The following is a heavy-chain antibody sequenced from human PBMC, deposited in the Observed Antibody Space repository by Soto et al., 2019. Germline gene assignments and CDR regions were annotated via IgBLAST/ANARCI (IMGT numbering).Heavy chain of an antibody. CDR2: IDDGSGT. V-gene: IGHV3-74*01. CDR3: TSVFYN. CDR1: GLTLSNQW. J-gene: IGHJ4*02. Sequence: EVQLVESGGGLVQPGGSLRLSCAASGLTLSNQWMHWVRQAPGKGLVWVSRIDDGSGTSYADSVKGRFTVSRDNAKNTLYLQMNSLRAEETAVYYCTSVFYNWGQGTLVTVSS.